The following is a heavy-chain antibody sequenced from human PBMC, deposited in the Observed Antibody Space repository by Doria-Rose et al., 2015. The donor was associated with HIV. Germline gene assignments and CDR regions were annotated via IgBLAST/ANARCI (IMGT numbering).Heavy chain of an antibody. D-gene: IGHD3-22*01. V-gene: IGHV3-7*01. CDR2: IKQDGSEK. CDR1: GFTFSSYW. J-gene: IGHJ4*02. Sequence: VQLVQSGGGLVQPGGSLRLSCAASGFTFSSYWMSWVRQAPGKGLEWVANIKQDGSEKYYVDSVRGRFTISRDNAKNSLSLQMNSLRAEDTAVYYCARNLLEYYYDSSGFDFWGQGTLVTVSS. CDR3: ARNLLEYYYDSSGFDF.